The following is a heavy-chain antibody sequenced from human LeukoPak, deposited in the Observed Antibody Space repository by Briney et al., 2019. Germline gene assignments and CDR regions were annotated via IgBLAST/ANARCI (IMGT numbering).Heavy chain of an antibody. CDR1: GFTFSHFA. V-gene: IGHV3-30-3*01. J-gene: IGHJ4*02. CDR3: AREPSTNFGIDY. Sequence: GGSLRLSCSASGFTFSHFAIHWVRQAPGKGLEWVALISYDGSSKYYADSRFTISRDNSKNTLYLQMNSLRAEDTAVYYCAREPSTNFGIDYWGQGTLVTVSS. D-gene: IGHD3-16*01. CDR2: ISYDGSSK.